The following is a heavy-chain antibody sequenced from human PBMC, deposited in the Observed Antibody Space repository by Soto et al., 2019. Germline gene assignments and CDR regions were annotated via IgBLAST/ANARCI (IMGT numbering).Heavy chain of an antibody. CDR1: GFTFSNAC. Sequence: GGSLRLSCAASGFTFSNACMSWVRQAPGKGLEWVSRIKCKTDGEATDYSAPVKGRFTNSRDDSKNTLNLQMNSQKTEDKGVYYCNTEAEDKWKYRTKSWGQGTLVTVSS. CDR2: IKCKTDGEAT. V-gene: IGHV3-15*01. CDR3: NTEAEDKWKYRTKS. D-gene: IGHD1-7*01. J-gene: IGHJ4*02.